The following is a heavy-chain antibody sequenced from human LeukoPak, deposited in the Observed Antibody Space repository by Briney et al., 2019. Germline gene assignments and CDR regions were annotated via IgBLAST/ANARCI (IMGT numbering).Heavy chain of an antibody. CDR3: ARVSGYYDSNYFDY. J-gene: IGHJ4*02. D-gene: IGHD3-22*01. V-gene: IGHV4-31*03. CDR2: IYYSGST. CDR1: GGSISSGGYY. Sequence: SETLSLTCTVSGGSISSGGYYCSWIRQHPGKGLEWIGYIYYSGSTYYNPSLKSRVTISVDTSKNQFSLKLSSVTAADTAVYYCARVSGYYDSNYFDYWGQGTLVTVSS.